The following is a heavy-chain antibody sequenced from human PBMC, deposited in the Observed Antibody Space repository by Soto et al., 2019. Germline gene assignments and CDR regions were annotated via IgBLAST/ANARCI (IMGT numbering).Heavy chain of an antibody. CDR1: GYTFTSYG. D-gene: IGHD2-15*01. J-gene: IGHJ6*02. Sequence: ASVKVSCKASGYTFTSYGISWVRQAPGQGLEWMGWISAYNGNTNYAQKLQGRVTMTTDTSTSTAYMELRSLRSDDTAVYYCARGTYCSGGSCQTDYYYYYGMDVWGQGTTVTVSS. V-gene: IGHV1-18*01. CDR2: ISAYNGNT. CDR3: ARGTYCSGGSCQTDYYYYYGMDV.